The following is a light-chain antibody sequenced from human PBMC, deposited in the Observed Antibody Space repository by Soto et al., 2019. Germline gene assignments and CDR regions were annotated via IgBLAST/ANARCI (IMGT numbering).Light chain of an antibody. CDR1: SSDVGGYNY. CDR3: SSYTSSSTPNYV. V-gene: IGLV2-14*01. J-gene: IGLJ1*01. CDR2: EVS. Sequence: QSVLTQPASVSGSPGQSITISCTGTSSDVGGYNYVSWYQQHPGKAPKLMIYEVSNRPSGVSNRFSGYKSGNTASLTISGLQAEDEVDYYCSSYTSSSTPNYVFCTGTKLTVL.